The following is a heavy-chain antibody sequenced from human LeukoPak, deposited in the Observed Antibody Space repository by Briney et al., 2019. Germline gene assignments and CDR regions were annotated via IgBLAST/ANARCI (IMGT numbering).Heavy chain of an antibody. D-gene: IGHD3-3*01. V-gene: IGHV3-23*01. J-gene: IGHJ6*03. CDR1: GFTFSSYA. CDR2: ISGSGGST. CDR3: AKNSALGGYDFWSGYYGDYYYYYMDV. Sequence: PGGSLRLSCAASGFTFSSYAMSRVRQAPGKGLEWVSAISGSGGSTYYADSVKGRFTISRDNSKNTLYLQMNSLRAEDTAVYYCAKNSALGGYDFWSGYYGDYYYYYMDVWGKGTTVTVSS.